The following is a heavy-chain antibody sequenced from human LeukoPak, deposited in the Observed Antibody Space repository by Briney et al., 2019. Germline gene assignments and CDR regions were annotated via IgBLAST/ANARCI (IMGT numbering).Heavy chain of an antibody. V-gene: IGHV3-23*01. CDR1: GFTFSSYA. Sequence: PWGSLRLSCAASGFTFSSYAMSWVRPAPGKGLEWVSAISGSGGSTYYADSVKGRFTISRDNSKNPLYLQMNSLRAEDTAVYYCAKDFDFWSGYYTGLDYWGQGTLVTVSS. J-gene: IGHJ4*02. CDR2: ISGSGGST. D-gene: IGHD3-3*01. CDR3: AKDFDFWSGYYTGLDY.